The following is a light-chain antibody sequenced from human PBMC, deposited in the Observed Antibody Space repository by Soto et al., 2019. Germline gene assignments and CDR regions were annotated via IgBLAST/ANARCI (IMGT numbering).Light chain of an antibody. J-gene: IGLJ1*01. CDR1: SSDVGGYNY. V-gene: IGLV2-14*01. CDR3: RSYTSRSTLV. Sequence: QSALTQPASVSGSPGQSITISCTGTSSDVGGYNYVSWYQQHPGKAPKLMIYEVSNRPSGVSNRFSGSKSGNTASLTISGLQAEDEADYYCRSYTSRSTLVFGTGTKATVL. CDR2: EVS.